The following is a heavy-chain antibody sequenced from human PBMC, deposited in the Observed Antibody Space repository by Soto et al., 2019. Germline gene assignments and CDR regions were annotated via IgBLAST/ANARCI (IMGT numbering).Heavy chain of an antibody. D-gene: IGHD6-13*01. Sequence: SSVKVSCKASGYTFTSYDINWVRQATGQGLEWMGWMNPNSGNTGYAQKFQGRVTMTRNTSISTAYMELSSLRSEDTAVYYCARGPRSSWETPGYIWFHPCGQGTMVTVAS. V-gene: IGHV1-8*01. CDR3: ARGPRSSWETPGYIWFHP. J-gene: IGHJ5*02. CDR1: GYTFTSYD. CDR2: MNPNSGNT.